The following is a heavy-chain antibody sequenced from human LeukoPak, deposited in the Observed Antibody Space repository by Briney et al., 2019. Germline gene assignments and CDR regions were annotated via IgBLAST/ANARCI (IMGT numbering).Heavy chain of an antibody. D-gene: IGHD5-18*01. V-gene: IGHV4-59*12. CDR3: ARALKGTAMVRISPFDY. J-gene: IGHJ4*02. Sequence: SETLSLTCTVSGGSISSYYWSWIRQPPGKGLEWIGYIYYSGSTYYNPSLKSRVTISVDTSKNQFSLKLSSVTAADTAVYHCARALKGTAMVRISPFDYWGQGTLVTVSS. CDR2: IYYSGST. CDR1: GGSISSYY.